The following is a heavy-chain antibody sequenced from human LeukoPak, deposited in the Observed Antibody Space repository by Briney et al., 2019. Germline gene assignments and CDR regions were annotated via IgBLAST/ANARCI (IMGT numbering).Heavy chain of an antibody. CDR2: IYYSGST. CDR3: ARTSSSGLVGGYYFDY. CDR1: GDSLSSTTYY. J-gene: IGHJ4*02. V-gene: IGHV4-61*01. D-gene: IGHD6-19*01. Sequence: SETLSLTCTVSGDSLSSTTYYWSWIRQPPGKGLEWIGYIYYSGSTNYNPSLKSRVTISVDTSKNQFSLKLSSVTAADTAVYYCARTSSSGLVGGYYFDYWGQGTLVTVSS.